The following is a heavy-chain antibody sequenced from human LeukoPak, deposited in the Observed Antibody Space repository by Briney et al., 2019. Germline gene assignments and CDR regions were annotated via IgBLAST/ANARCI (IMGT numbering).Heavy chain of an antibody. V-gene: IGHV1-46*01. CDR3: ARSTALRVGYAPGGY. CDR2: INPNTGST. D-gene: IGHD5-24*01. Sequence: ASVKVSCKASGYTFTSYYMHWVRQAPGQGLEWMGIINPNTGSTTYAQNFQGRVAMTRDTSTSTVYMEVRSLRSEDTALYYCARSTALRVGYAPGGYWGQGTLVTVSS. J-gene: IGHJ4*02. CDR1: GYTFTSYY.